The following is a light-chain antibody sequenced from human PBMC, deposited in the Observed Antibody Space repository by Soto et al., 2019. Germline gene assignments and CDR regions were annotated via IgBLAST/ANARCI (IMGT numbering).Light chain of an antibody. CDR2: AAS. V-gene: IGKV3-20*01. CDR3: QQYLTSPKT. CDR1: QSVSSSN. J-gene: IGKJ1*01. Sequence: VLTQSPGTLSLSPGERATLSCRASQSVSSSNLAWYQQKPAQAPRLLIYAASRRAPGIPERFSGSGSGTDFTLTISRLEPEDFAVYYCQQYLTSPKTFGQGTKVEIK.